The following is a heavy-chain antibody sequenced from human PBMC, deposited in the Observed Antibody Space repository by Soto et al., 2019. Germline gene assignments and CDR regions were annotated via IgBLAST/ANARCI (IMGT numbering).Heavy chain of an antibody. V-gene: IGHV4-34*01. CDR1: GGSFSGYY. CDR2: INHSGST. Sequence: QVQLQQWGAGLLKPSETLSLTCAVYGGSFSGYYWSWIRQPPGKGLEWIGEINHSGSTNHNPSLKSRVTISVDTSKNQFSLKLSSVTAADTAVYYCASTGIAAAGIGWFDPWGQGTLVTVSS. J-gene: IGHJ5*02. D-gene: IGHD6-13*01. CDR3: ASTGIAAAGIGWFDP.